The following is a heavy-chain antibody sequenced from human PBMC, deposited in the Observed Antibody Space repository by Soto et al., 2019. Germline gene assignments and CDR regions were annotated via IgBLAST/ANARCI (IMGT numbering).Heavy chain of an antibody. V-gene: IGHV3-48*01. Sequence: WGSLRLSCAASGFIFSNYAMNWFRQAPGKGLEWVSYISIGSGSIFYADSVKGRFTISRDNSKNTLYLQMNSLRAEDTAVYYCARDLATAGTGAAAYWGQGNLVTVSS. CDR2: ISIGSGSI. D-gene: IGHD6-13*01. J-gene: IGHJ4*02. CDR1: GFIFSNYA. CDR3: ARDLATAGTGAAAY.